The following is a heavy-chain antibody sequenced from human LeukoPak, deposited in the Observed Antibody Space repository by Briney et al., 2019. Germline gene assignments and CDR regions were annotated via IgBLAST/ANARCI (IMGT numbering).Heavy chain of an antibody. V-gene: IGHV4-61*01. CDR2: IYYTGST. CDR3: AANQWVPYYFHV. CDR1: GGSHSSDNVY. J-gene: IGHJ4*02. Sequence: SETLSLTCTVSGGSHSSDNVYGSWIRQPPGKGLEWIGNIYYTGSTTYNPSLESRVTISVDTSKSQFSLKLSSATAADTAVYSCAANQWVPYYFHVGGQGSLVTVSP. D-gene: IGHD2-8*01.